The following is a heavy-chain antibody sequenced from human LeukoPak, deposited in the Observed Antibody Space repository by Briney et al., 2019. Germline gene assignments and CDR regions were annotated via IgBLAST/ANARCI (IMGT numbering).Heavy chain of an antibody. CDR1: GFTFSSYD. Sequence: GGSLRLSCAASGFTFSSYDMHWVRQATGKGLEWVSAIGTAGDTYYPGSVKGRFTISRDNAKNSVYLQMNSLRDEDTAVYYCVRDPDALDYWGQGTLVTVSS. J-gene: IGHJ4*02. CDR2: IGTAGDT. CDR3: VRDPDALDY. V-gene: IGHV3-13*01.